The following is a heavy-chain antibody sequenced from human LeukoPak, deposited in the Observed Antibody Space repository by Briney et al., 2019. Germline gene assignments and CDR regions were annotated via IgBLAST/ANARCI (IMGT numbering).Heavy chain of an antibody. Sequence: SETLSLTCTVSGYSISSGYYWGWIRQPPGKGLEWIGSINHLGSAYYNPSLESRVTISVDTSKNHFSLNLKSVTAADTAVYYCARDRRPGDSRGGNWFDPWGQGTLVTVSS. D-gene: IGHD2-21*01. CDR1: GYSISSGYY. J-gene: IGHJ5*02. CDR3: ARDRRPGDSRGGNWFDP. V-gene: IGHV4-38-2*02. CDR2: INHLGSA.